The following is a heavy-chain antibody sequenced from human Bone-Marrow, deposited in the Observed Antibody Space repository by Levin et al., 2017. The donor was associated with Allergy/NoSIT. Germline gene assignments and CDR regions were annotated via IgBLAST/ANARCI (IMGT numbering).Heavy chain of an antibody. CDR1: GFTFSSSW. Sequence: PGGSLRLSCAASGFTFSSSWMHWVRQAPGKGLVWVSRINPDGGTTNYADSVRGRFIISRDNAKNTLYLQMNSLRAEDTAVYFCARAIPVAATDYWGQGTLVTVSS. CDR3: ARAIPVAATDY. V-gene: IGHV3-74*01. CDR2: INPDGGTT. D-gene: IGHD6-19*01. J-gene: IGHJ4*02.